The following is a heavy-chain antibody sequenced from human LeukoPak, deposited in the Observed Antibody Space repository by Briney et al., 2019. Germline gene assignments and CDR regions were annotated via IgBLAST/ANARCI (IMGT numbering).Heavy chain of an antibody. CDR2: IYYSGST. CDR3: ARALGFWSGYPFDY. D-gene: IGHD3-3*01. CDR1: GGPISSYY. J-gene: IGHJ4*02. Sequence: SETLSLTCTVSGGPISSYYWSWIRQPPGKGLEWIGYIYYSGSTNYNPSLKSRVTISVDTSKNQFSLKLSSVTAADTAVYYCARALGFWSGYPFDYWGQGTLVTVSS. V-gene: IGHV4-59*01.